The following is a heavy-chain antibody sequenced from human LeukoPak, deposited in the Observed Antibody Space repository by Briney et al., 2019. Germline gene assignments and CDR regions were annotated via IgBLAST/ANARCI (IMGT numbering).Heavy chain of an antibody. CDR3: ARNSIPHTPPYNWFDP. J-gene: IGHJ5*02. CDR2: INPNSGGT. D-gene: IGHD2-15*01. V-gene: IGHV1-2*02. Sequence: GASVKVSCKASGYTFTGYYMHWVRQAPGQGLEWMGWINPNSGGTNYAQKFQGRVTMTRDTPISTAYMELSRLRSDDTAVYYCARNSIPHTPPYNWFDPWGQGTLVTVSS. CDR1: GYTFTGYY.